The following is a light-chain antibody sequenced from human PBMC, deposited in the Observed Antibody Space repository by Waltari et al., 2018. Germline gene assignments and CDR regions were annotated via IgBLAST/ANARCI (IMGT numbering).Light chain of an antibody. CDR3: LQYNDWPPLT. Sequence: EIVMTPSPAPLSVSPGERATLSCRASQSVSSNLAWYQQKPGQAPWLLINGASTRATGDPDRFSGSGSGTEFTLTISSLQSEDFAVYYCLQYNDWPPLTFGGGTKVEIK. CDR2: GAS. J-gene: IGKJ4*01. V-gene: IGKV3-15*01. CDR1: QSVSSN.